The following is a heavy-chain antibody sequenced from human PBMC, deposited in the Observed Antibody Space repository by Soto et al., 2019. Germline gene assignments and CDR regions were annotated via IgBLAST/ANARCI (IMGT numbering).Heavy chain of an antibody. CDR1: GYTFTSYA. D-gene: IGHD3-16*01. V-gene: IGHV1-3*01. Sequence: ASVKVSCKASGYTFTSYAMHWVRQAAGQRLEWMGWINAGNGNTKYSQKFQGRVTITRDTSASTAYMELSSLRSEDTAVYYCARTQSIMITFGALGYWGQGTLVTVS. J-gene: IGHJ4*02. CDR2: INAGNGNT. CDR3: ARTQSIMITFGALGY.